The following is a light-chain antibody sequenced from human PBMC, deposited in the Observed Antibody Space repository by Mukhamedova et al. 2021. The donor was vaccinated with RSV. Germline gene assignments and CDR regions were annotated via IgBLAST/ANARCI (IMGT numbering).Light chain of an antibody. Sequence: GKAPNLLIYAASRLDGGAPSRFSGSGSGTDFTFTIISLQPEDSGTYYCHQTYGTPYTFGQGTKVEVK. J-gene: IGKJ2*01. CDR3: HQTYGTPYT. CDR2: AAS. V-gene: IGKV1-39*01.